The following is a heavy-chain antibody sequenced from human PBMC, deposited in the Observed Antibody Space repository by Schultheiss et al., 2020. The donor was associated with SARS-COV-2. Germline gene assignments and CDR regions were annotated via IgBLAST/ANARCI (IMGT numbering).Heavy chain of an antibody. CDR3: ARDRDDAFDI. CDR2: VSGSGGST. Sequence: GGSLRLSCAASGFTFSRYAMTWIRQAPGKGLEWVSDVSGSGGSTYYADSVKGRFTISRDNSKNTLYLQMNSLRAEDTAVYYCARDRDDAFDIWGQGTMVTVSS. V-gene: IGHV3-23*01. CDR1: GFTFSRYA. D-gene: IGHD5-24*01. J-gene: IGHJ3*02.